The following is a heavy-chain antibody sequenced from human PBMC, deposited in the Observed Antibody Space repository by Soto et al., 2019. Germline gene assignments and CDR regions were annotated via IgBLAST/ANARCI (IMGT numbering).Heavy chain of an antibody. CDR2: IDPSDSYT. CDR3: ARHQWELQPLYGMDV. Sequence: RGESLKISCKGSGYSFTSYWISWVRQMPGKGLEWMGRIDPSDSYTNYSPSFQGHVTISADKSISTAYLQWSSLKASDTAMYYCARHQWELQPLYGMDVWGQGTTVTVSS. D-gene: IGHD1-26*01. V-gene: IGHV5-10-1*01. CDR1: GYSFTSYW. J-gene: IGHJ6*02.